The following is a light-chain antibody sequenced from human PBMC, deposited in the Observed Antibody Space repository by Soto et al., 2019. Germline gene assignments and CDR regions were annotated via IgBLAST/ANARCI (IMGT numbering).Light chain of an antibody. CDR1: QSVRGL. J-gene: IGKJ5*01. Sequence: EVVLRQSSVNLSVSPGARATLSCRASQSVRGLLAWYQQKPGQAPRLLIYDAYNRATGIPPRFSGRGSGTDFTLTIGSRVPEDSAFCYWRQRHLWLITFGQGTRLEIK. CDR3: RQRHLWLIT. CDR2: DAY. V-gene: IGKV3-11*01.